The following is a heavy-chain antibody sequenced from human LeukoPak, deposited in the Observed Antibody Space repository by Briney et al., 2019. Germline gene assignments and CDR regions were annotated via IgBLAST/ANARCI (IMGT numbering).Heavy chain of an antibody. CDR2: ITSDGSST. V-gene: IGHV3-74*01. Sequence: PGGSLRLSCAASGFTFSSYWMHWVRQAPGKGLVWVSRITSDGSSTNYADSVKGRFTISRDNAKNSLYLQMNSLRDEDTAVYYCAKESGIRSYGAYFPHWGQGTLVTVSS. D-gene: IGHD4-17*01. CDR3: AKESGIRSYGAYFPH. J-gene: IGHJ1*01. CDR1: GFTFSSYW.